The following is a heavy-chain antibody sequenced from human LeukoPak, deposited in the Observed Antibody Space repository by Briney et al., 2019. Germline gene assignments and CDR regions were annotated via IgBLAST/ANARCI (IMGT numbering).Heavy chain of an antibody. J-gene: IGHJ1*01. CDR1: GYTLTELS. Sequence: ASVKVSCKVSGYTLTELSMHWVRQAPGKGLEWMGGFDPEDGETIYAQKFQRRVTMTEDTSTDTAYMELSSLRSEDTAVYYCATAPWELEKIEYFQHWGQGTLVTVSS. CDR3: ATAPWELEKIEYFQH. D-gene: IGHD1-26*01. CDR2: FDPEDGET. V-gene: IGHV1-24*01.